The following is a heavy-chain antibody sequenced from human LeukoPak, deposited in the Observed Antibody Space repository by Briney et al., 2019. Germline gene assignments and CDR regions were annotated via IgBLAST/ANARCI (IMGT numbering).Heavy chain of an antibody. CDR2: INPNSGGT. CDR3: ARGLLPYYGSGRGQAFDI. J-gene: IGHJ3*02. CDR1: GYTFTGYY. V-gene: IGHV1-2*02. Sequence: ASVKVSCKASGYTFTGYYMHWVRQAPGQGLEWMGWINPNSGGTNYAQKFQGRVTMTRDTSISTAYMELSRLRSDDTAVYYCARGLLPYYGSGRGQAFDIWGQGTMVTVSS. D-gene: IGHD3-10*01.